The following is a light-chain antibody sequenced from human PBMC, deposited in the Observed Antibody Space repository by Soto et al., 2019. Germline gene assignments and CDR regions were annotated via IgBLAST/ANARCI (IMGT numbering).Light chain of an antibody. CDR3: SSYTSSSTRV. Sequence: QSVLTQPASVSGSPGQSITISCTGTSSDVGGYKYVSWYQQHPGEAPKLMIYDVSNRPSGVSNRFSGSKSGNTASLTISGLQAEDEADYYCSSYTSSSTRVFGTGNKLTVL. CDR2: DVS. CDR1: SSDVGGYKY. J-gene: IGLJ1*01. V-gene: IGLV2-14*01.